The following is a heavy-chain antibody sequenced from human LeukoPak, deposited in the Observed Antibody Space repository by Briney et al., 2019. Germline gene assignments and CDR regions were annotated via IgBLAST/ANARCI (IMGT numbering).Heavy chain of an antibody. J-gene: IGHJ6*02. CDR1: GFTFSSYS. CDR3: ARDVSSWTFGYYYYGMDV. D-gene: IGHD6-13*01. CDR2: ISSSSSYI. V-gene: IGHV3-21*01. Sequence: GGSLRLSCAASGFTFSSYSMNWVRQAPGKGLEWVSSISSSSSYIYYADSVKGRFTISRDNAKNSLYLQMNSLRAEDTAVYYCARDVSSWTFGYYYYGMDVWGLGTTVTVSS.